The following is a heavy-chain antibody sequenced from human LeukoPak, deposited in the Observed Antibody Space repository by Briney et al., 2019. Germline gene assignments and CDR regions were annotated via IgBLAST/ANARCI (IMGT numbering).Heavy chain of an antibody. D-gene: IGHD2-15*01. Sequence: GASVKVSCKASGYTFTSYYMHWVRQAPGQGLEWMGIINPSGGSTSYAQKFQGRVTMTRDTSTSTVYMELSSLRSEVTAVYYCARDADCSGGSCYSYGDAFDIWGQGTMVTVFS. CDR2: INPSGGST. J-gene: IGHJ3*02. V-gene: IGHV1-46*01. CDR3: ARDADCSGGSCYSYGDAFDI. CDR1: GYTFTSYY.